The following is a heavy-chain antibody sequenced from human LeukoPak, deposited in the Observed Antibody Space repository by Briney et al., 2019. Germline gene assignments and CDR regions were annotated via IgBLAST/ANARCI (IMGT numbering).Heavy chain of an antibody. V-gene: IGHV4-39*01. CDR3: ARLGAGPTYYVFWGGYSSFYFDY. J-gene: IGHJ4*02. Sequence: PSETLSLTCTVSGGSTSSSNFYWGWIRQPPGMGLEWIGGIHYSGNTYYNPSLKSRVTISIDTSKNQFSLKLSSVTAADTAVYYCARLGAGPTYYVFWGGYSSFYFDYWGQGTLVTVSS. CDR2: IHYSGNT. D-gene: IGHD3-3*01. CDR1: GGSTSSSNFY.